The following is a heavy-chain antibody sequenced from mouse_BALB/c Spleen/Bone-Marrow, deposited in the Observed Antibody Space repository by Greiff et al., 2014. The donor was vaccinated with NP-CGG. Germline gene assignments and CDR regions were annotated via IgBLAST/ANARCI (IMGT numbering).Heavy chain of an antibody. Sequence: VKLVESGAELARPGASVKMSCKASGYTFDYYTVQWVKQRPGQGLEWIGYINPSSGYTNYNQKLKDKATLTADKSSSTAYMQLSSLTSEDSAVYYCAREFYGSWFAYWGQGTLVTVSA. D-gene: IGHD2-2*01. CDR2: INPSSGYT. CDR1: GYTFDYYT. J-gene: IGHJ3*01. CDR3: AREFYGSWFAY. V-gene: IGHV1-4*01.